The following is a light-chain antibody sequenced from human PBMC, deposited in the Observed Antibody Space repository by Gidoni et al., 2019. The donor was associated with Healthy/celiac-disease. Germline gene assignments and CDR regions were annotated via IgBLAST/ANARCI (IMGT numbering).Light chain of an antibody. CDR3: QQANSFPFT. Sequence: DIQMTQSPSSVSASVGDRVTSPCRASQGISSWLAWYQQKPGKAPKLLISAASSFQSGVPSSFSGCGSGTDFTLTISSSQPEDFATYYCQQANSFPFTFGPGTKVDIK. CDR2: AAS. CDR1: QGISSW. V-gene: IGKV1-12*01. J-gene: IGKJ3*01.